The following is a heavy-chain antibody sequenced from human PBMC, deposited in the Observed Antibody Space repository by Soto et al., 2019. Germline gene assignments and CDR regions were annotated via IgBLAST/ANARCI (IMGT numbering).Heavy chain of an antibody. D-gene: IGHD6-25*01. CDR2: IYPGDSDT. CDR3: ARVGRGSGGYYYYYYMDV. V-gene: IGHV5-51*01. J-gene: IGHJ6*03. CDR1: GYSFTSYW. Sequence: GESLKISCKGSGYSFTSYWIGWVRQMPGKGLEWMGIIYPGDSDTRYSPSFQGQVTISADKSISTAYLQWSSLKASDTAMYYCARVGRGSGGYYYYYYMDVWGKGTTVTVSS.